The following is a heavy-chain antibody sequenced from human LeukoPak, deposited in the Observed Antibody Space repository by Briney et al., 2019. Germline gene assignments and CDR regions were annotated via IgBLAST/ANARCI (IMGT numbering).Heavy chain of an antibody. CDR1: GFTLSDYY. CDR3: AREDYYGSGSPLGY. J-gene: IGHJ4*02. CDR2: ISSSGSTI. D-gene: IGHD3-10*01. V-gene: IGHV3-11*01. Sequence: GVSLRLCCAASGFTLSDYYMSWIRQAPGKGLEWVSYISSSGSTIYYADSVKGRFTISRYNAKNSLYLQMNSLRAEDTAVYYCAREDYYGSGSPLGYWGQGTLVTVSS.